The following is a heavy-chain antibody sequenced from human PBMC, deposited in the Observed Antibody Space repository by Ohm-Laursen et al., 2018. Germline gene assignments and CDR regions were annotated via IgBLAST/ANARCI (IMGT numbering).Heavy chain of an antibody. J-gene: IGHJ4*02. Sequence: SDTLSLTCAISGDSVSSTSVGWHWIRQSPSRGLEWLGRTYYRSRWFSDYALSVKSRIIIKPDTSKNQFSLQLNSVTPEDAAVYYCARIGTVGFPVGFDCWGQGTLVTVSS. D-gene: IGHD1-14*01. CDR3: ARIGTVGFPVGFDC. CDR1: GDSVSSTSVG. CDR2: TYYRSRWFS. V-gene: IGHV6-1*01.